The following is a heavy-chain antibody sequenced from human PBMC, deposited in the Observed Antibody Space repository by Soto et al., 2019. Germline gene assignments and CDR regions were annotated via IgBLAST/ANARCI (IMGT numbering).Heavy chain of an antibody. CDR3: ARGENYGDYAPYYFDY. CDR2: IIPIFGTA. D-gene: IGHD4-17*01. Sequence: GASVKVSCKASGGTFSSYAISWVRQANGQGLEWMGGIIPIFGTANYAQKFQGRVTITADESTSTAYMELSSLRSEDTAVYYCARGENYGDYAPYYFDYWGQGTLVTVSS. V-gene: IGHV1-69*13. CDR1: GGTFSSYA. J-gene: IGHJ4*02.